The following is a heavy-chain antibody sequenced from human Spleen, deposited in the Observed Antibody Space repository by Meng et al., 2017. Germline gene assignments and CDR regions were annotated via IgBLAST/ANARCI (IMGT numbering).Heavy chain of an antibody. CDR3: ARNYYDSSGYLVWYYYYYGMDV. D-gene: IGHD3-22*01. J-gene: IGHJ6*02. CDR1: GFTVSHNY. V-gene: IGHV3-30*01. CDR2: ISYDGSNK. Sequence: GESLKISCAASGFTVSHNYMSWVRQAPGEGLEWVAVISYDGSNKYYADSVKGRFTISRDNSKNTLYLQMNSLRAEDTAVYYCARNYYDSSGYLVWYYYYYGMDVWGQGTTVTVSS.